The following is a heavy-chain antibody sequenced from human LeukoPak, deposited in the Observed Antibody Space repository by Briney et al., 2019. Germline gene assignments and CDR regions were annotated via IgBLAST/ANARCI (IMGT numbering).Heavy chain of an antibody. CDR3: ARGEVQLATNGY. CDR2: IYHSGST. J-gene: IGHJ4*02. D-gene: IGHD1-1*01. CDR1: GGSISSGGYY. V-gene: IGHV4-30-2*01. Sequence: SETLSLTCTVSGGSISSGGYYWSWIRQPPGKGLEWIGYIYHSGSTYYNPSLKSRVTISVDRSKNQFSLKLSSVTAADTAVYYCARGEVQLATNGYWGQGTLVTVSS.